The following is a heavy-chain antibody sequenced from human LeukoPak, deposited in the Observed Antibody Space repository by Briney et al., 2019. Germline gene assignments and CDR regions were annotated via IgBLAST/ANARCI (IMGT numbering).Heavy chain of an antibody. Sequence: SETLSLTCTVSGGSISTYYWTWIRQPPGKGLEWIGYIENSGSTKYNPSLKSRVTISVDTSKNQFALKLSSVTAADTAVYFCVRLLLITRGFGMDVWGRGTTVSVFS. CDR3: VRLLLITRGFGMDV. CDR2: IENSGST. V-gene: IGHV4-59*01. CDR1: GGSISTYY. D-gene: IGHD3-22*01. J-gene: IGHJ6*02.